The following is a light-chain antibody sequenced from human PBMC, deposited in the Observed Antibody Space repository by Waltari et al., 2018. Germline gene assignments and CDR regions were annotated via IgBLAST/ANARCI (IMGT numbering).Light chain of an antibody. J-gene: IGKJ2*01. V-gene: IGKV1-39*01. Sequence: DIQITQSPSSLSASVVDRVTITCRASQSISSYLNWYQQKPGKAPKLLIYAASSLQSGVPSRFSGSGSGTDFTLTISSLQPEDFATYYCQQSYSILYTFGQGTKLEIK. CDR3: QQSYSILYT. CDR2: AAS. CDR1: QSISSY.